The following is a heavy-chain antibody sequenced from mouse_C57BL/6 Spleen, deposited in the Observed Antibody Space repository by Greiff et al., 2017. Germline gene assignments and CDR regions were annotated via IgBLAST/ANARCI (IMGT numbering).Heavy chain of an antibody. CDR1: GYTFTSYW. J-gene: IGHJ3*01. D-gene: IGHD2-5*01. V-gene: IGHV1-69*01. CDR2: IDPSDSYT. Sequence: QVQLQQPGAELVMPGASVKLSCKASGYTFTSYWLHWVKQRPGQGLEWIGEIDPSDSYTNYNQKFKGKSTLTVDKSSSTAYMQLSSLTSVDSAVYYCARDSNYTWFAYWGQGTLVTVSA. CDR3: ARDSNYTWFAY.